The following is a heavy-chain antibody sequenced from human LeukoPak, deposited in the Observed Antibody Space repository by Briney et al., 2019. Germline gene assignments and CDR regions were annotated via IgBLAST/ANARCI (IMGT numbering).Heavy chain of an antibody. CDR3: ARARYNSFDP. CDR1: GGSISSYY. V-gene: IGHV4-59*01. Sequence: PSETLSLTCTVSGGSISSYYWSWIRQPPGKGLEWIGYIYYSGSTNYNPSLKSRVTISVDTSKNQFSLDLSSVTAADTAVYYCARARYNSFDPWGQGTLVTVSS. CDR2: IYYSGST. J-gene: IGHJ5*02.